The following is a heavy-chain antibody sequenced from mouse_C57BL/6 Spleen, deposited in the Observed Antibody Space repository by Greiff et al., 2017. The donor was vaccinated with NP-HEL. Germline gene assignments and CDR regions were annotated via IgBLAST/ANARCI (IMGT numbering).Heavy chain of an antibody. CDR1: GFNITDYY. V-gene: IGHV14-2*01. D-gene: IGHD1-1*01. Sequence: EVQLQQSGAELVKPGASVKLSCTASGFNITDYYMHWVKQRTEQGLEWIGRIDPEDGETKYAPKFQGKATITADTSSNTAYLQLSSLTSADTAVYYCAGWYCGSGYEDWYIDVWGTGTTVTVSS. CDR3: AGWYCGSGYEDWYIDV. CDR2: IDPEDGET. J-gene: IGHJ1*03.